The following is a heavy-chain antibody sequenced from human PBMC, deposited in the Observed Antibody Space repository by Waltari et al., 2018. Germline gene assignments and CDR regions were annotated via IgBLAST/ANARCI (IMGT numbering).Heavy chain of an antibody. V-gene: IGHV4-4*07. CDR1: GGSISSYY. Sequence: QVQLQESGPGLVKPSETLSLTCTVSGGSISSYYWSWIRQPAGKGLEWIGRIYTSGSTNYNPSLKSRVTMSVDTSKNQFSLKLSSGTAADTAVYYCAREEAYSSSPGYYYYYIDVWGKGTTVTIFS. J-gene: IGHJ6*03. D-gene: IGHD6-6*01. CDR2: IYTSGST. CDR3: AREEAYSSSPGYYYYYIDV.